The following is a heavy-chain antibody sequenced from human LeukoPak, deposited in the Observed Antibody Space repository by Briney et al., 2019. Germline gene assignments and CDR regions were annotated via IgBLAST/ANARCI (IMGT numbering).Heavy chain of an antibody. CDR1: GFTFSNYW. CDR3: ARVSEPPYNWFDP. Sequence: GGSLRLSCAASGFTFSNYWMSWVRQAPGKGLEWVANIKQDGSEKYYVNSVKGRFTISRDNSKNTLYLQMNSLRAEDTAVYYCARVSEPPYNWFDPWGQGTLVTVSS. J-gene: IGHJ5*02. D-gene: IGHD1-14*01. CDR2: IKQDGSEK. V-gene: IGHV3-7*01.